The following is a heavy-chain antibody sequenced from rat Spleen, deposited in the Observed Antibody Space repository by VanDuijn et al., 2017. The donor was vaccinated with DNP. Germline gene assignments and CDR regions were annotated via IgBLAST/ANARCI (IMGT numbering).Heavy chain of an antibody. V-gene: IGHV5-7*01. CDR2: ISYDGLSA. CDR1: GFTFSDYN. J-gene: IGHJ2*01. CDR3: ARPDY. Sequence: EVKLVESGGGVVQSGRSLKLSCAASGFTFSDYNMVWVRQAPKKGLEWIATISYDGLSANYRDSVKGRFTISRDNAKSTLYLQLDSLRSEDTATYYCARPDYWGQGVMVTVSS.